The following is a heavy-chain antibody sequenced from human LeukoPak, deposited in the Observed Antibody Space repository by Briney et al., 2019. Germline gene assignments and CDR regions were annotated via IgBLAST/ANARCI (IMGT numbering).Heavy chain of an antibody. V-gene: IGHV3-30*02. D-gene: IGHD2-2*01. CDR3: TRVGYCATTSCRTAFDI. CDR1: GFTFSSYG. J-gene: IGHJ3*02. CDR2: IRYDGSNK. Sequence: GGSLRLSCAASGFTFSSYGMHWVRQAPGKGLEWVAFIRYDGSNKYYADSVKGRFTISRDNSKNTLYLQMNSLRAEDTAVYYCTRVGYCATTSCRTAFDIWGQGTVVTVSS.